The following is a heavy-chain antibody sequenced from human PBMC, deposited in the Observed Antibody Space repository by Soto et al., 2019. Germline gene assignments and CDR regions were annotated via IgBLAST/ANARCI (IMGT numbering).Heavy chain of an antibody. CDR3: VRDLPTVLELFDF. J-gene: IGHJ4*02. CDR2: INNDGSDT. CDR1: GFTFTNYW. V-gene: IGHV3-74*01. D-gene: IGHD1-7*01. Sequence: PGGSLRLSCAASGFTFTNYWMHWVRQAPGKGLVWISRINNDGSDTNYADSVNGRFTISRDNVKNTVHLQMNSLRAEDTAVYYCVRDLPTVLELFDFWGQGTVVTVSS.